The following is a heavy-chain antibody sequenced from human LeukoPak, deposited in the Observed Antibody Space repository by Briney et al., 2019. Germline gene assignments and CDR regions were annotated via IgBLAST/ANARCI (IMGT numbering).Heavy chain of an antibody. CDR1: GFTFSSYW. Sequence: GGSLRLSCAASGFTFSSYWMSWVRQAPGKGLEWLANIKQDGSEKYYVDSVKGRFTISRDNAKNSLYLQMNSLRAEDTAVYYCARVIVVVPAAPGHDAFDIWGQRTMVTVSS. D-gene: IGHD2-2*01. CDR3: ARVIVVVPAAPGHDAFDI. CDR2: IKQDGSEK. V-gene: IGHV3-7*01. J-gene: IGHJ3*02.